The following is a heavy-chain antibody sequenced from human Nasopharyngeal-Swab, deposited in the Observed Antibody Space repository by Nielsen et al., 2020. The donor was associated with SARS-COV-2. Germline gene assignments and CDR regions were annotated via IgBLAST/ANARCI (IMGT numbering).Heavy chain of an antibody. D-gene: IGHD6-13*01. CDR1: GFTFSHYF. V-gene: IGHV1-46*01. CDR2: ITPSGGAT. J-gene: IGHJ5*02. Sequence: ASVKVSCKASGFTFSHYFMHWVRQAPGQGLEWMGVITPSGGATNYARKFRGRVTMTRDPSTSTVYLDLSSLKSEDTAVYFCASEPGGMAAPGKHFDPWGQRTLVTVSS. CDR3: ASEPGGMAAPGKHFDP.